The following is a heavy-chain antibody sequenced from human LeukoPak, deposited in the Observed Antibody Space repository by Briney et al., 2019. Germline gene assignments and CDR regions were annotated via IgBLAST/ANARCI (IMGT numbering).Heavy chain of an antibody. J-gene: IGHJ4*02. CDR2: IYTSGIT. CDR3: ARMTTVVTGWFDY. Sequence: TETLSLICTVSGGSISGYSWSWIRQPPGKGLEWIGSIYTSGITNYNPSLKSRVTMSVDTSTNHFSLKMGSVTAADTAVYYCARMTTVVTGWFDYWGQGTLVTVSS. CDR1: GGSISGYS. V-gene: IGHV4-4*09. D-gene: IGHD4-23*01.